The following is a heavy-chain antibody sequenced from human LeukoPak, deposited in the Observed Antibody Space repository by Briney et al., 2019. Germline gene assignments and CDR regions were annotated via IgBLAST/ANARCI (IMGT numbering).Heavy chain of an antibody. D-gene: IGHD2-2*01. Sequence: GGSLRLSCAASGFSLSTYWMSWVRQAPGRGLEWVANIKEDGSETYYIDSVKGRFTISRANADNSLYLQMNSLRVDDTALYYCARAAKEYCSSPSCWHFDNWGQGTLVTVSS. CDR3: ARAAKEYCSSPSCWHFDN. V-gene: IGHV3-7*01. J-gene: IGHJ4*02. CDR2: IKEDGSET. CDR1: GFSLSTYW.